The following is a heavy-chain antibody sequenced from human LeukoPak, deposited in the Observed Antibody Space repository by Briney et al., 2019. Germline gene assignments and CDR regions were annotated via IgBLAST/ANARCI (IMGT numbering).Heavy chain of an antibody. V-gene: IGHV4-39*01. Sequence: SETLSLTCTVSGGSISSSSYYWGWIRQPPGKGREGIGSIYYSGSTYYHPSLNSRVTISVDTSKNQFSLKLSSVTAADTAVYYCARVYYDSSGYFDYWGQGTLVTVSS. CDR1: GGSISSSSYY. J-gene: IGHJ4*02. CDR3: ARVYYDSSGYFDY. CDR2: IYYSGST. D-gene: IGHD3-22*01.